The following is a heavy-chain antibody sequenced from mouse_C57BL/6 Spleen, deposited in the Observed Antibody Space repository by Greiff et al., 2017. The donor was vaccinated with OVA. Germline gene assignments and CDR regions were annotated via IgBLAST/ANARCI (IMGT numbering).Heavy chain of an antibody. CDR3: ARGNYGSSYFDY. V-gene: IGHV1-80*01. CDR2: IYPGDGDT. D-gene: IGHD1-1*01. J-gene: IGHJ2*01. Sequence: VQRVESGAELVKPGASVKISCKASGYAFSSYWMNWVKQRPGKGLEWIGQIYPGDGDTNYNGKFKGKATLTADKSSSTAYMQLSSLTSEDSAVYFCARGNYGSSYFDYWGQGTTLTVSS. CDR1: GYAFSSYW.